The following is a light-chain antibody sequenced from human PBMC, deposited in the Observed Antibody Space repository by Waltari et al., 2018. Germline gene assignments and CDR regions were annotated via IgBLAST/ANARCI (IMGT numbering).Light chain of an antibody. Sequence: QTVVTQEPSLTVSPGGTVTLTFAPIPGAVPSGYYPTCFQKKPGQAPRALIYTTSNKHSWTPARFSGSLLGGKAALTLSGVQPEDEADYYCLLLYTGAQVWVFGGGTKLTVL. CDR1: PGAVPSGYY. CDR2: TTS. V-gene: IGLV7-43*01. J-gene: IGLJ2*01. CDR3: LLLYTGAQVWV.